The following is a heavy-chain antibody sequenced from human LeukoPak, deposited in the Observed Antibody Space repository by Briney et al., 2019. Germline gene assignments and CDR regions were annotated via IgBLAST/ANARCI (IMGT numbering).Heavy chain of an antibody. CDR3: ARDGDYYDSRGDAFDI. J-gene: IGHJ3*02. D-gene: IGHD3-22*01. CDR1: RFTFSNYG. CDR2: ISYDGSNK. V-gene: IGHV3-30*03. Sequence: GRFLRLSCAASRFTFSNYGMHWVRQAPGKGLEWVAIISYDGSNKYYADSVKGRFTISRDNSKNTLYLQMNSLRVEDSAVYYCARDGDYYDSRGDAFDIWGQGAMVTVAS.